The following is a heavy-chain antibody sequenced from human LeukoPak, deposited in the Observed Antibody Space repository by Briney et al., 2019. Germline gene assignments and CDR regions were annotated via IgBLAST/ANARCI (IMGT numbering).Heavy chain of an antibody. V-gene: IGHV1-18*01. Sequence: GESLKISCKASGYTFTSYGISWVRQAPGQGLEWMGWISAYNGNTNYAQKLQGRVTMTTDTSTSTAYMELRSLRSDDTAVYYCARVGSLGVVVIGAAFDIWGQGTMVTVSS. CDR3: ARVGSLGVVVIGAAFDI. CDR1: GYTFTSYG. J-gene: IGHJ3*02. D-gene: IGHD2-21*01. CDR2: ISAYNGNT.